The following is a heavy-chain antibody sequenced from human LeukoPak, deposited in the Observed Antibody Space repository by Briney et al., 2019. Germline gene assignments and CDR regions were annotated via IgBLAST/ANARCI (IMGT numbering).Heavy chain of an antibody. CDR1: GGSINSYY. D-gene: IGHD3-10*01. J-gene: IGHJ5*02. V-gene: IGHV4-4*07. CDR3: ATDLVCGAEPYNWFDP. CDR2: IYTSGST. Sequence: SETLSLTCTVSGGSINSYYWSWIRQPAGKGMEWIGRIYTSGSTNYNPSRKSRVTMSVDTSKNQFSLKLSSVTAADTAVYYGATDLVCGAEPYNWFDPWGQGTLVTVSS.